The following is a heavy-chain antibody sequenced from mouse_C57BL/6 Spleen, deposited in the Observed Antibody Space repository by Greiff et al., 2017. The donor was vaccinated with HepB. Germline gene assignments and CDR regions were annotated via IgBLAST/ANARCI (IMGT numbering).Heavy chain of an antibody. D-gene: IGHD1-1*01. CDR1: GFTFSDYG. J-gene: IGHJ3*01. V-gene: IGHV5-17*01. Sequence: EVQLVESGGGLVKPGGSLKLSCAASGFTFSDYGMHWVRQAPEKGLEWVAYISSGSSTIYYADTVKGRFTISRDNAKNTLFLQMTSLRSEDTAMYYCAREGVYYGSSFWFAYWGQGTLVTVSA. CDR2: ISSGSSTI. CDR3: AREGVYYGSSFWFAY.